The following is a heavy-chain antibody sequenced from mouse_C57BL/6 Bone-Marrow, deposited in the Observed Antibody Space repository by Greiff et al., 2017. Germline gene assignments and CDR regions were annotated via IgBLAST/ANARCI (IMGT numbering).Heavy chain of an antibody. D-gene: IGHD2-4*01. Sequence: VQLQQPGAELVKPGASVKLSCKASGYTFTNYWMHWVKQRPGQGLEWIGMMDPNGGSPDYNEKFKSEATLSVDKSSRTAYMELSSLTSEDSAVYYWARSYDYDDYTMDYWGQGTSVTVSS. CDR2: MDPNGGSP. CDR3: ARSYDYDDYTMDY. J-gene: IGHJ4*01. V-gene: IGHV1-64*01. CDR1: GYTFTNYW.